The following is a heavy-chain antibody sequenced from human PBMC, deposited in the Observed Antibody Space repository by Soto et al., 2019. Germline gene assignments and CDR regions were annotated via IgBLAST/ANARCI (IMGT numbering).Heavy chain of an antibody. J-gene: IGHJ6*02. D-gene: IGHD2-15*01. CDR1: GGTFSTYA. CDR3: ARSQGGSSSLDIYYYYYYGMDV. CDR2: VIPIFGTP. V-gene: IGHV1-69*01. Sequence: QVQLVQSGAEVKKPGSSVKVSCKAPGGTFSTYAISWVRQAPGQGLEGMGGVIPIFGTPKYAQKFQGRVTITADASTSTGYMELRSLRSEDTAVYYCARSQGGSSSLDIYYYYYYGMDVWGQGTTVTVSS.